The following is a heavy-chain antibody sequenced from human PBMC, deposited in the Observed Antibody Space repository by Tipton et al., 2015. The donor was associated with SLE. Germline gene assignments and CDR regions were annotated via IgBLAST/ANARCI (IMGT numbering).Heavy chain of an antibody. CDR1: GGSIRSYF. J-gene: IGHJ1*01. Sequence: TLSLTCTVSGGSIRSYFWSWIRQPAGKGLEWIGRIYSSGTTNYNPSPKSRVTMSVDTSKNQFSLKLSSVTAADTAVYYCARAEAVAGLGYFQEWGQGTLITVSS. CDR2: IYSSGTT. V-gene: IGHV4-4*07. CDR3: ARAEAVAGLGYFQE. D-gene: IGHD6-13*01.